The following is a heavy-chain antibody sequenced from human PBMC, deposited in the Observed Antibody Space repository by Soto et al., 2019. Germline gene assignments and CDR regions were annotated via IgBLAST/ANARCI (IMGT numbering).Heavy chain of an antibody. Sequence: QVQLVQSGCEVKRPGASVKVSCKTSGYTFSNYGITWVRQAPGQPLEWLGWISLYSDDTNYAQKFQGRVSMTTDTSTTTAYMELRSLRSDDTAVYYCARVVPGAEAWFGPWGQGTLVTVSS. CDR1: GYTFSNYG. V-gene: IGHV1-18*01. CDR3: ARVVPGAEAWFGP. CDR2: ISLYSDDT. J-gene: IGHJ5*02. D-gene: IGHD2-2*01.